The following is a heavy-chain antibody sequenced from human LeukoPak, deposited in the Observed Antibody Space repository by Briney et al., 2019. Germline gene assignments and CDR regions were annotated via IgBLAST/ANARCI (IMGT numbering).Heavy chain of an antibody. CDR2: ISAYNGNT. Sequence: GASVKVSCKASGYTFTSYGISWVRQAPGQGLEWMGWISAYNGNTNYAQKLQGRVTTTTDTSTSTAYMELRSLRSDDTAVYYCARDSPVVVTAGDAFDIWGQGTMVTVSS. J-gene: IGHJ3*02. CDR3: ARDSPVVVTAGDAFDI. D-gene: IGHD2-21*02. V-gene: IGHV1-18*01. CDR1: GYTFTSYG.